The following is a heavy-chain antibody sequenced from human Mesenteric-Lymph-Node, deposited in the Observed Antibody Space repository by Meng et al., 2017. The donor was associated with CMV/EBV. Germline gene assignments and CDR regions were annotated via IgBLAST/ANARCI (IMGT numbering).Heavy chain of an antibody. J-gene: IGHJ1*01. CDR1: GFPFSRYW. CDR3: AREANLYFGGWYYVH. V-gene: IGHV3-74*01. Sequence: SGFPFSRYWMHWVRQAPGKGLVWVSRIHDDGSSRSYADSVNGRFTISRDNPKNTLFLQMTSLGVDDTAMYFCAREANLYFGGWYYVHWGQGTLVTVSS. D-gene: IGHD3-3*01. CDR2: IHDDGSSR.